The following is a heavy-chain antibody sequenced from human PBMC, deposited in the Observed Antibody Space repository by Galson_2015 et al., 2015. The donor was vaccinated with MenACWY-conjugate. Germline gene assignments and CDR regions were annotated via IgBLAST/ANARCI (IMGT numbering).Heavy chain of an antibody. J-gene: IGHJ3*02. CDR2: INAGNGNT. Sequence: SVKVSCKASGYTFTSYAMHWVRQAPGQRLEWMGWINAGNGNTKYSQKFQGRVTITRDTSASTAYMELSSLRSEDTAVYYCARDRGDDWDAFDIWGQGTMVTVSS. V-gene: IGHV1-3*01. CDR3: ARDRGDDWDAFDI. D-gene: IGHD2-21*01. CDR1: GYTFTSYA.